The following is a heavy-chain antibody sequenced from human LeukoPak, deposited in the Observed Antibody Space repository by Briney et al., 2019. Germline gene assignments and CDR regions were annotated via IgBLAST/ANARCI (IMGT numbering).Heavy chain of an antibody. D-gene: IGHD3-22*01. J-gene: IGHJ4*02. CDR1: GINFGDYA. CDR2: IRSKAYGETT. V-gene: IGHV3-49*04. CDR3: IANYYDSSGYPIAYYFDY. Sequence: PGGSLRLSCTASGINFGDYAMSWVRQAPGKGLEWVGFIRSKAYGETTEYAASVKGRFSISRDDSKSMAYLQMNSLKTEDTAVYYCIANYYDSSGYPIAYYFDYWGQGTLVTASS.